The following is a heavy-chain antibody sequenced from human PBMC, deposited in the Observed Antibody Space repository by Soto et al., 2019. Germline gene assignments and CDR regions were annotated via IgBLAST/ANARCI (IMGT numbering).Heavy chain of an antibody. CDR1: GFTFTSSA. CDR2: IVVGSGNT. V-gene: IGHV1-58*01. D-gene: IGHD3-22*01. Sequence: GASVKVSFKASGFTFTSSAVQWLRQARGQRLEWIGWIVVGSGNTNYAQKFQERVTITRDMSTSTACMELSSLRSEDTAVYYCAAESSVHHSSGYFDYWGQGTLVTVSS. J-gene: IGHJ4*02. CDR3: AAESSVHHSSGYFDY.